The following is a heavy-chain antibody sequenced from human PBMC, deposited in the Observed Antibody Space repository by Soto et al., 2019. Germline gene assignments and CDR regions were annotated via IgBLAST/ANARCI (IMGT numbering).Heavy chain of an antibody. D-gene: IGHD6-13*01. J-gene: IGHJ6*02. Sequence: ASVKVSCKASGYTFTGYYMHWVRQAPGQGLEWMGWINPNSGGTNYAQKFQGRVTMTRDTSISTAYMELSRLRSDDTAVYYCARDLSGTAAPSPHRWDGMDVWGQGTTVTVSS. CDR3: ARDLSGTAAPSPHRWDGMDV. V-gene: IGHV1-2*02. CDR1: GYTFTGYY. CDR2: INPNSGGT.